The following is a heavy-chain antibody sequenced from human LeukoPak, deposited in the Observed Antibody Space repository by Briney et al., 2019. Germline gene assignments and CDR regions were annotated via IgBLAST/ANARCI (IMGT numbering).Heavy chain of an antibody. CDR1: GFTFSSYS. V-gene: IGHV3-48*04. CDR3: ERDRSNLGYSSSWYDY. J-gene: IGHJ4*02. D-gene: IGHD6-13*01. CDR2: ISSSSSTI. Sequence: GGSLRLSCAASGFTFSSYSMNWVRQAPGKGLEWVSYISSSSSTIYYADSVKGRFTISRDNAKNSLYLQMNSLRAEDTAVYYCERDRSNLGYSSSWYDYWGQGTLVTVSS.